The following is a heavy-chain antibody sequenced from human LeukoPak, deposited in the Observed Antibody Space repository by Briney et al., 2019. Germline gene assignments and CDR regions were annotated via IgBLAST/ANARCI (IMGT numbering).Heavy chain of an antibody. CDR1: GDFISSSSYY. CDR2: VYYTGST. CDR3: ARRRYYDSTGYFE. D-gene: IGHD3-22*01. J-gene: IGHJ1*01. Sequence: SETLSLTCTVSGDFISSSSYYWGWIRQPPGKGLEWIGDVYYTGSTYYNPSLKSRVFISIDTSNNYFSLNLNFVTAADTAVYYCARRRYYDSTGYFEWGRGSLVTVSS. V-gene: IGHV4-39*02.